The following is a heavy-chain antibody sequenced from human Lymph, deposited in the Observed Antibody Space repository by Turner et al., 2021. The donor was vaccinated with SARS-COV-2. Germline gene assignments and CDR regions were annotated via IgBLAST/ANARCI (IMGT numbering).Heavy chain of an antibody. CDR3: ARHQGSTSGYDHGMNV. V-gene: IGHV4-59*08. CDR2: FYKIGSI. D-gene: IGHD1-1*01. Sequence: QVQLQESGPGLVRPSETLSLTCPVSGVSISSQSWSWIRQSPGRGLEWIGYFYKIGSIDDNPTLRSRVNISVDTSKNQLSMNLISMTAADTAVYYCARHQGSTSGYDHGMNVWGQGTAVIVSS. J-gene: IGHJ6*02. CDR1: GVSISSQS.